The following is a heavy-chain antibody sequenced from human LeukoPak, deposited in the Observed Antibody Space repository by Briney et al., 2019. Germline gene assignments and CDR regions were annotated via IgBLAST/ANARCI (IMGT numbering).Heavy chain of an antibody. CDR3: ARDSSTVTTRHFDY. CDR1: TGSINNYY. J-gene: IGHJ4*02. V-gene: IGHV4-59*01. D-gene: IGHD4-17*01. Sequence: SETRSLTCPVSTGSINNYYSTWIRHLPGDCLECIGYAYYTGGPYYNPCLRSRVPISVDTSRNQFSLNRKSVTAADTAVYYCARDSSTVTTRHFDYWGQGILVTVSS. CDR2: AYYTGGP.